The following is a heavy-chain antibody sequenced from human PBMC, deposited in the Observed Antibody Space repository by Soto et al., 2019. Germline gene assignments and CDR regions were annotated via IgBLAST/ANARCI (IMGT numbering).Heavy chain of an antibody. J-gene: IGHJ4*02. CDR3: AIIVPLRFLEWFPGSFDY. CDR2: ISGSGGST. CDR1: GFTFSSYA. Sequence: GGSLRLSCAASGFTFSSYAMSWVRQAPGKGLEWVSAISGSGGSTYYADSVKGRFTISRDNSKNTLYLQMNSLRAEDTAVYYCAIIVPLRFLEWFPGSFDYWGQGTLVTVSS. D-gene: IGHD3-3*01. V-gene: IGHV3-23*01.